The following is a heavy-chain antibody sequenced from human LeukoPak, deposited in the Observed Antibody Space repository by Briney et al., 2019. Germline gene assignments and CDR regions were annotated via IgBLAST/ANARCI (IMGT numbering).Heavy chain of an antibody. V-gene: IGHV1-69*05. CDR3: ARSSGYYISHFDY. Sequence: GASVKVSCKASGGTFSSYAISWVRQAPGQGLEWMGGIIPIFGTANYAQKFQGRVTITTDESTSTAYMELSSLRSEDTAVYYCARSSGYYISHFDYWGQGTLVTVSS. J-gene: IGHJ4*02. CDR1: GGTFSSYA. CDR2: IIPIFGTA. D-gene: IGHD3-22*01.